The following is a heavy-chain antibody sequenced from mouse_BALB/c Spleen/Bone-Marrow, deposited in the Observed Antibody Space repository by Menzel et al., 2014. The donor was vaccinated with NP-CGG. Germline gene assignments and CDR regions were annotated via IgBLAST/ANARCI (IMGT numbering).Heavy chain of an antibody. D-gene: IGHD4-1*02. CDR3: ARAQLGCFAY. CDR1: GFSLTSYG. Sequence: QVQLQQSGPGLVAPSQGLSITCTVSGFSLTSYGVHWVRQPPGKALEWLGVIWAGGSTNYNSALMSRLSISKDNSKSQVFLKMNSLQTDDTAMYYCARAQLGCFAYWGQGTLVTVSA. CDR2: IWAGGST. J-gene: IGHJ3*01. V-gene: IGHV2-9*02.